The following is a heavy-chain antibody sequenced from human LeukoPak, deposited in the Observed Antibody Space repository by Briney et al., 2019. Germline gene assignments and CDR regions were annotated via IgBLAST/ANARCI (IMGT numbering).Heavy chain of an antibody. J-gene: IGHJ6*03. Sequence: SSETLSLTCTVSGYSISSGYYWGWIRQPPGKGLEWIGSIYHSGSTYYNPSLKSRVTISVDTSKNQFSLKLSSVTAADTAVYYCARADSGVTTGLFYYYMDVWGKGTTVTVSS. CDR3: ARADSGVTTGLFYYYMDV. V-gene: IGHV4-38-2*02. CDR1: GYSISSGYY. CDR2: IYHSGST. D-gene: IGHD4-11*01.